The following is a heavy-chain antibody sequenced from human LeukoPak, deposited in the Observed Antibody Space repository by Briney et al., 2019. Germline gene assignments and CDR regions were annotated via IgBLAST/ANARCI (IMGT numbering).Heavy chain of an antibody. D-gene: IGHD1-26*01. CDR1: GGSISSYY. CDR3: ARASEWELQH. V-gene: IGHV4-59*12. J-gene: IGHJ1*01. Sequence: PSETLSLTCTVSGGSISSYYWSWIRQPPGKGLEWIGYIYYSGSTNYNPSLTSRVTMSVDTSKNQFSLKLTSVTAADTAVYYCARASEWELQHWGQGTLVTVSS. CDR2: IYYSGST.